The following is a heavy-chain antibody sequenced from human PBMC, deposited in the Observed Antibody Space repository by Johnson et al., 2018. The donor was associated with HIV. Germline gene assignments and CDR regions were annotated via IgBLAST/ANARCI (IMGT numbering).Heavy chain of an antibody. CDR2: ISYDGTNK. D-gene: IGHD5-12*01. V-gene: IGHV3-30*19. CDR3: TTDGLRTIDAFDI. Sequence: QVQLVESGGGLVQPGRSLRLSCAASGFTFSSYGMHWVRQAPGKGLEWVASISYDGTNKYYADSVQGRFTISRDNSKNTLYLQMNSLKTEDTAVYYCTTDGLRTIDAFDIWGQGTMVTVSS. CDR1: GFTFSSYG. J-gene: IGHJ3*02.